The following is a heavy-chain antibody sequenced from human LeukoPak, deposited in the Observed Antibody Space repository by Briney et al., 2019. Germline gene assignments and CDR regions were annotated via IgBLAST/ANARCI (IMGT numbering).Heavy chain of an antibody. D-gene: IGHD3-22*01. CDR3: ARGVAPTMIVRFDP. CDR1: GGSFSGYY. V-gene: IGHV4-59*01. CDR2: IYYIGNT. Sequence: SETLSLTCAVYGGSFSGYYWSWIRQPPGKGLEWIGYIYYIGNTNYNPSLKSRVAISVDMSKNQFSLMLNSVTAADTAVYYCARGVAPTMIVRFDPWGQGTLVTVSS. J-gene: IGHJ5*02.